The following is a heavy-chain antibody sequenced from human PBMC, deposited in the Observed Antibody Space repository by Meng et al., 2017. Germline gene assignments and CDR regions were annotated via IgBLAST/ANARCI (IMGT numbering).Heavy chain of an antibody. D-gene: IGHD4-11*01. Sequence: QVQLVQSGAGGKKPGASVKVSCKASCYTFTSYGISWVRQAPGQGLEWMGWISAYNGNTNYAQKLQGRVTMTTDTSTSTAYMELRSLRSDDTAVYYCAQTTVTTYSEYFQHWGQGTLVTVSS. CDR2: ISAYNGNT. V-gene: IGHV1-18*01. CDR1: CYTFTSYG. J-gene: IGHJ1*01. CDR3: AQTTVTTYSEYFQH.